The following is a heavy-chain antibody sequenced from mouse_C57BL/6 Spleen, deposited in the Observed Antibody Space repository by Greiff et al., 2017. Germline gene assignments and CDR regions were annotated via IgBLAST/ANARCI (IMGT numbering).Heavy chain of an antibody. V-gene: IGHV1-42*01. J-gene: IGHJ4*01. CDR2: INPSTGGT. Sequence: VQLQQSGPELVKPGASVKISCKASGYSFTGYYMNWVKQSPEKSLEWIGEINPSTGGTTYNQKFKAKATLTVDKSSSTAYMQLKSLTSEDSSVYYCARSSMDYWGQGTSVTVSS. CDR1: GYSFTGYY. CDR3: ARSSMDY.